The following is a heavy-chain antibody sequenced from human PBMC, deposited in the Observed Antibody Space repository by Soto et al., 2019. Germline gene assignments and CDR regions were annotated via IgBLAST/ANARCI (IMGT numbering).Heavy chain of an antibody. D-gene: IGHD3-3*02. J-gene: IGHJ4*02. CDR1: GGTFSSYA. CDR3: ARDPTIFEGAFFYY. CDR2: IIPIFGTA. Sequence: ASVKVSCKASGGTFSSYAISWVRQAPGQGLEWMGGIIPIFGTANYAQKFQGRVTITADESTSTAYMELSSLRSEDTAVYYCARDPTIFEGAFFYYGGRGTLVTVSS. V-gene: IGHV1-69*13.